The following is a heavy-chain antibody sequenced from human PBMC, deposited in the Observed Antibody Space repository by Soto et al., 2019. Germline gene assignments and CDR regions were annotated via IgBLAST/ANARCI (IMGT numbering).Heavy chain of an antibody. V-gene: IGHV1-2*02. CDR1: GYSFGDFY. CDR3: ARGGSIGTESYFDF. CDR2: MNPDSGVT. Sequence: ASVKVSCKTSGYSFGDFYIHWVRQAPGQGLEWMGWMNPDSGVTDLAQKFRGRVTLARDTSTNTAYMALDRLSSEDNGVYYCARGGSIGTESYFDFWGQGTLVTVSS. D-gene: IGHD1-26*01. J-gene: IGHJ4*02.